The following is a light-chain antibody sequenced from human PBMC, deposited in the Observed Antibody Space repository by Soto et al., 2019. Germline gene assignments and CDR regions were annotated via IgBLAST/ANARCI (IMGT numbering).Light chain of an antibody. V-gene: IGLV6-57*02. CDR2: EDD. Sequence: NFMLTQPHSVSESPGKTVTISCTGSGGSIASNYVQWFRQRPGSAPTTVIYEDDQRPSGVPDRFSGSIDSSSNSASLTISGLKTEDEADYYCQSSDIRNVVFGGGTKLTVL. CDR3: QSSDIRNVV. J-gene: IGLJ2*01. CDR1: GGSIASNY.